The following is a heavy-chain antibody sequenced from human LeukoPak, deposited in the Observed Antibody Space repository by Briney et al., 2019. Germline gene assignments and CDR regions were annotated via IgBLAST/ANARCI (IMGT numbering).Heavy chain of an antibody. CDR1: GGTFSSYA. J-gene: IGHJ3*02. V-gene: IGHV1-69*05. D-gene: IGHD5/OR15-5a*01. CDR3: ASVTTVVSRSEAGAFDI. CDR2: IIPMFATA. Sequence: SVKVSCKASGGTFSSYAITWVRQAPGQGLEWMGGIIPMFATANYAQKFQGRVTITTDESTRTAYMELSSLRSEDTAVYYCASVTTVVSRSEAGAFDIWGQGTMVTVSS.